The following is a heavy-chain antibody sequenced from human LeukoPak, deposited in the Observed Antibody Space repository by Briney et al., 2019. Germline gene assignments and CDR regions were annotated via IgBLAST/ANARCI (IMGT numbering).Heavy chain of an antibody. V-gene: IGHV4-39*01. D-gene: IGHD1-26*01. CDR3: AKLWELRRFDY. Sequence: SETLSLTCTVSGGSISSSSYYWGWIRQPPGKGLEWIGSIYYSGSTYYNPSLKSRVTISVDTSKNQFSLKLSSVTAADTAVYYCAKLWELRRFDYWGQGTLVTVSS. CDR1: GGSISSSSYY. CDR2: IYYSGST. J-gene: IGHJ4*02.